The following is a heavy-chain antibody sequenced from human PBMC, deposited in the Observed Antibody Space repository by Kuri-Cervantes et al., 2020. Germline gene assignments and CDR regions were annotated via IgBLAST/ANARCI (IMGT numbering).Heavy chain of an antibody. D-gene: IGHD4-17*01. CDR3: ARDYVGSTTVTTRFYDL. CDR2: MNPNSGNT. CDR1: EYTFASYD. J-gene: IGHJ5*02. Sequence: ASVKVSCKASEYTFASYDINWERQATGQGLEWMGWMNPNSGNTSYAQKFQGRVIMTRDTSTSTVYMELSSLKSDDTAFYYCARDYVGSTTVTTRFYDLWGQGTLVTVSS. V-gene: IGHV1-8*02.